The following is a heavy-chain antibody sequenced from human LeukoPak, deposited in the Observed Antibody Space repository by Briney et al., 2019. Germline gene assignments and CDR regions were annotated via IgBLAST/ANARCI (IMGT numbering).Heavy chain of an antibody. CDR3: ASLRS. CDR2: IYYSGNT. J-gene: IGHJ4*02. D-gene: IGHD3-3*01. CDR1: GGSFRGYY. V-gene: IGHV4-59*08. Sequence: SETLSLTCAVYGGSFRGYYWSWIRQPPGKGRERIGYIYYSGNTNYNPSIKSRVTISVDPSKNQCSLKLSSVTAADTAVYYCASLRSWGQGTLVTVSS.